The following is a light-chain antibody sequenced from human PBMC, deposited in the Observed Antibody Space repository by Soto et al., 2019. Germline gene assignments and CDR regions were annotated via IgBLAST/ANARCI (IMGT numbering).Light chain of an antibody. CDR1: SSNIGSHT. CDR2: SNT. CDR3: AAWDDSQKGVV. Sequence: QAVVTQPPSASGTPGQTIAISCSGGSSNIGSHTVNWYQQLPGTPPRLLIYSNTQPPSGIPDRFSGSKSGTSASLAISGLQTEYEGDYYSAAWDDSQKGVVFGGGTKLTVL. V-gene: IGLV1-44*01. J-gene: IGLJ2*01.